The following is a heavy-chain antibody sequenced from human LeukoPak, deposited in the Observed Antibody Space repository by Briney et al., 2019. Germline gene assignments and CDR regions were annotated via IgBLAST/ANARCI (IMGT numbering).Heavy chain of an antibody. CDR2: ISAYNGNT. CDR3: ARDRYSGSYPDY. Sequence: ASVTVSCKASGYTFTSYGISWVRQAPGQGLEWMGWISAYNGNTNYAQKLQGRVTMTTDTSTSTAYMELRNLRSDDTAVYYCARDRYSGSYPDYWGQGTLVTVSS. CDR1: GYTFTSYG. J-gene: IGHJ4*02. V-gene: IGHV1-18*01. D-gene: IGHD1-26*01.